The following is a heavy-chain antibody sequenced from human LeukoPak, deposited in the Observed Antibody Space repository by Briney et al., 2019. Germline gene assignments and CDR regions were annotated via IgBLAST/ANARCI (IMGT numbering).Heavy chain of an antibody. CDR2: ISGSGGST. Sequence: PGGSLRLSCAASGSTFSSYAMSWVRQAPGKGLEWVSTISGSGGSTCYADSVKGRFTISRDNSKNTLYLQMNSLRAEDTAVYYCAKAGNRKVVTGFDYWGQGTLVTVSS. D-gene: IGHD2-21*02. CDR1: GSTFSSYA. J-gene: IGHJ4*02. V-gene: IGHV3-23*01. CDR3: AKAGNRKVVTGFDY.